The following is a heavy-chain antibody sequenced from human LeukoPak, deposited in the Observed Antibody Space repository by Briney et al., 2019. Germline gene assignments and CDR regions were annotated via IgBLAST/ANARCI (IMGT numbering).Heavy chain of an antibody. CDR3: ARRSRLYKHETTGYHDS. CDR2: VFYSGTT. V-gene: IGHV4-34*12. CDR1: GGSFSGYY. Sequence: PSETLSLTCAVYGGSFSGYYWAWIRQPPGKGLEWIASVFYSGTTYYNPSLKSRVLISMDTSTKQISLRLTSVTATDTAIYYCARRSRLYKHETTGYHDSWGQGTLVTVSS. J-gene: IGHJ4*02. D-gene: IGHD3-9*01.